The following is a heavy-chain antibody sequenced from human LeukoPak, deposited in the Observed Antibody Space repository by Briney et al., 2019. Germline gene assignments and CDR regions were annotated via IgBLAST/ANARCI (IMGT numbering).Heavy chain of an antibody. CDR3: AKRGVVIRVLLVGFHKEAYYFDS. CDR2: LSGSGGGT. J-gene: IGHJ4*02. CDR1: GITLSNYG. D-gene: IGHD3-10*01. Sequence: GGSLRLSCAVSGITLSNYGMSWARQAPGKGLEWVAGLSGSGGGTNYADSVQGRFTISRDNPKNTLYLQMNSLRAEDTAVYFCAKRGVVIRVLLVGFHKEAYYFDSWGQGALVTVSS. V-gene: IGHV3-23*01.